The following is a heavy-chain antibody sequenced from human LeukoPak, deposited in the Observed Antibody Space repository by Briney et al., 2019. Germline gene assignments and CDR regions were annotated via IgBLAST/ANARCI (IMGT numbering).Heavy chain of an antibody. CDR2: IRSSGSTI. Sequence: GGSLRLSCAASGFTFSSYEMNWVRQAPGKGLEWVSYIRSSGSTIYYADSVKGRFTISRDNAKNSLYLQMNSLTAEDTAVYYCARERTGYFDWWGQGTLVTVSS. CDR1: GFTFSSYE. J-gene: IGHJ4*02. D-gene: IGHD2-15*01. V-gene: IGHV3-48*03. CDR3: ARERTGYFDW.